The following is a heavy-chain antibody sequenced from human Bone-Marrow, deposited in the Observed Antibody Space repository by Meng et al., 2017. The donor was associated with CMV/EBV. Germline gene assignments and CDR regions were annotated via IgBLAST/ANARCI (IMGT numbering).Heavy chain of an antibody. CDR3: ARVNRGYDWASYYYYGMDV. D-gene: IGHD5-12*01. CDR2: IWYDGSNK. CDR1: GFTFSSYG. Sequence: GGSLRLSCAASGFTFSSYGMHWVRQAPGKGLEWVAVIWYDGSNKYYADSVKGRFTISRDNSKNTLYLQMNSLRAEDTAVYYCARVNRGYDWASYYYYGMDVWGQGTTVTVSS. V-gene: IGHV3-33*01. J-gene: IGHJ6*02.